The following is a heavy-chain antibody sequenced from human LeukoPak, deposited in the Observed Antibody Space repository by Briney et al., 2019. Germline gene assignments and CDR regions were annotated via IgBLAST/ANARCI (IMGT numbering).Heavy chain of an antibody. CDR3: ARARIHLLRYFDY. D-gene: IGHD5/OR15-5a*01. CDR2: INHSGST. J-gene: IGHJ4*02. CDR1: GGSFSGYY. Sequence: SETLSLTCAVYGGSFSGYYWSWIRQPPGKGLEWIGEINHSGSTNYNPSLKSRVTISVDTSKNQFSLKLSSVTAADTAVYYCARARIHLLRYFDYWGQGTPVTVSS. V-gene: IGHV4-34*01.